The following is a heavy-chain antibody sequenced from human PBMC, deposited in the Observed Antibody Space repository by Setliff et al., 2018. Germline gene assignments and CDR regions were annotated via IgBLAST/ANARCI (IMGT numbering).Heavy chain of an antibody. Sequence: GGSLRLSCAASGFAFSTYAVSWVRQAPGKGLEWVSIFYDSRGDTYYADSVKGRFTVSKDNSKNTMYLQMNGLRDEDTAIYFCAKCTSWDSHYPYFDYWGQGALVTVSS. CDR3: AKCTSWDSHYPYFDY. J-gene: IGHJ4*02. CDR2: FYDSRGDT. V-gene: IGHV3-23*03. D-gene: IGHD4-4*01. CDR1: GFAFSTYA.